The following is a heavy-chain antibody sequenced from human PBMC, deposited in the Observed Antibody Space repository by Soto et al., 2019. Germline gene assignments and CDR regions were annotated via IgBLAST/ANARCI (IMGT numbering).Heavy chain of an antibody. D-gene: IGHD2-15*01. V-gene: IGHV3-73*01. CDR2: IRSKANSYAT. CDR1: GFTFSGSA. Sequence: GGSLRLSCAASGFTFSGSAMHWVRQASGKGLEWVGRIRSKANSYATAYAASVKGRFTISRDDSKNTAYLQMNSLKTEDTAVYYCTRLEDIVVVVAAYDPWGQGTLVTVSS. CDR3: TRLEDIVVVVAAYDP. J-gene: IGHJ5*02.